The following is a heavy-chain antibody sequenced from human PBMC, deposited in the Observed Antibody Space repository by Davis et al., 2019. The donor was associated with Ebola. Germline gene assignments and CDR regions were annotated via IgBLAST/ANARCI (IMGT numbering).Heavy chain of an antibody. CDR3: ARLDSSGYYGLVY. CDR1: GCPISRYY. V-gene: IGHV4-59*08. Sequence: SETLSLTCTVSGCPISRYYLSWIRQPPGKGLEWIGYIYYSGHTNYNPSLTSRVTISVDTYKNQFSLKLSSVTAADTAVYYCARLDSSGYYGLVYWGQGTLVTVSS. J-gene: IGHJ4*02. D-gene: IGHD3-22*01. CDR2: IYYSGHT.